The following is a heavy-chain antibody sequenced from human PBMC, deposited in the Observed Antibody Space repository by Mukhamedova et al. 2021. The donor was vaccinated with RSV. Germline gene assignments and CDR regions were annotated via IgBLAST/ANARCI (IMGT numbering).Heavy chain of an antibody. CDR2: IFSNDEK. J-gene: IGHJ5*02. D-gene: IGHD3-3*01. CDR3: ARIMGVTIFGVVNLFDP. V-gene: IGHV2-26*01. CDR1: G. Sequence: GVSWIRQPPGKALEWLAHIFSNDEKSYSTSLKSRLTISKDTSKSQVVLTMTNMDPVDTATYYCARIMGVTIFGVVNLFDPWGQG.